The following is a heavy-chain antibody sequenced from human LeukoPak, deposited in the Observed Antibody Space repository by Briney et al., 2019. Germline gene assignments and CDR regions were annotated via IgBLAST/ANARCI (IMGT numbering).Heavy chain of an antibody. V-gene: IGHV7-4-1*02. CDR2: INTNTGNP. J-gene: IGHJ4*02. Sequence: ASVKVSCKASGYTFTSYAMNWVRQAPGQGLEWMGWINTNTGNPTYAQGFTGRFVFSLGTSVSTAYLQISSLKAKDTAVYYCARDLAAAGGDYFDYWGQGTLVIVSS. CDR1: GYTFTSYA. D-gene: IGHD6-13*01. CDR3: ARDLAAAGGDYFDY.